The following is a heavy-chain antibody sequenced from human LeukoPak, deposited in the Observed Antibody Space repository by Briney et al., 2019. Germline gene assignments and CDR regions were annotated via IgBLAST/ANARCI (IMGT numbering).Heavy chain of an antibody. V-gene: IGHV4-38-2*01. CDR3: ARQLWGAGGYYYYYMDV. CDR2: IYHSGST. J-gene: IGHJ6*03. D-gene: IGHD3-16*01. Sequence: SETPSLTCAVSGYSISSGYYWGWIRQPPGKGLEWIGSIYHSGSTYYNPSLKSRVTISVDTSKNQFSLKLSSVTAADTAVYYCARQLWGAGGYYYYYMDVWGKGTTVTVSS. CDR1: GYSISSGYY.